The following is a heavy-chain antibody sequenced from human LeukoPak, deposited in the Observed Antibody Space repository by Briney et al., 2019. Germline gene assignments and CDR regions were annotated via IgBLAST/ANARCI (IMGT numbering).Heavy chain of an antibody. Sequence: ASVKVSCKASGYTFTGYYMHWVRQAPGQGLEWMGWINPDSGGTNYAQKFQGRVTMTRDTSISTAYMELSRLRSDDTAVYYCARVIQYSSSPPPGDYWGQGTLVTVSS. CDR2: INPDSGGT. V-gene: IGHV1-2*02. J-gene: IGHJ4*02. CDR3: ARVIQYSSSPPPGDY. CDR1: GYTFTGYY. D-gene: IGHD6-6*01.